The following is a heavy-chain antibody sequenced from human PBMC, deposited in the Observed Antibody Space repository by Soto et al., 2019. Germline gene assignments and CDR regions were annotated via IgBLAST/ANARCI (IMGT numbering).Heavy chain of an antibody. V-gene: IGHV3-23*01. CDR2: ISGSGGST. D-gene: IGHD3-9*01. Sequence: GGSLRLSCAASGFTFSSYAMSWVRQAPGKGLEWVSAISGSGGSTYYADSVKGRFTISRDNSKNTLYLQMNSLRAEDTAVYYCAKAQDILSGYDYYSYYGMYVLGQGTTVTVSS. CDR1: GFTFSSYA. J-gene: IGHJ6*02. CDR3: AKAQDILSGYDYYSYYGMYV.